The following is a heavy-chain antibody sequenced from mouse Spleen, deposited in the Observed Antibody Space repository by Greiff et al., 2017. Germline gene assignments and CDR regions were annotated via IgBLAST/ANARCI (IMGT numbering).Heavy chain of an antibody. Sequence: EVQLQQSGPGLVKPSQSLSLTCTVTGYSITSDYAWNWIRQFPGNKLEWMGYISYSGSTSYNPSLKSRISITRDTSKNQFFLQLNSVTTEDTATYYCARHYYDYLYYFDYWGQGTTLTVSS. J-gene: IGHJ2*01. CDR1: GYSITSDYA. CDR3: ARHYYDYLYYFDY. D-gene: IGHD2-4*01. CDR2: ISYSGST. V-gene: IGHV3-2*02.